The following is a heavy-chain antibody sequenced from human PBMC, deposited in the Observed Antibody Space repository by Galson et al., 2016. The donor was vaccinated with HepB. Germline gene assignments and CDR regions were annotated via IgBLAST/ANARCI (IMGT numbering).Heavy chain of an antibody. CDR1: GGSISSSNW. V-gene: IGHV4-4*02. D-gene: IGHD1-26*01. J-gene: IGHJ6*02. Sequence: SETLSLTCAVSGGSISSSNWWSWVRQPPGKGLEWIGYIYYSGSTNYNPSPKSRVTISVDTSKNQFSLKLSSVTAADTAVYYCARPMGSGSFYYYSYAMDVWGQGTTVTVSS. CDR3: ARPMGSGSFYYYSYAMDV. CDR2: IYYSGST.